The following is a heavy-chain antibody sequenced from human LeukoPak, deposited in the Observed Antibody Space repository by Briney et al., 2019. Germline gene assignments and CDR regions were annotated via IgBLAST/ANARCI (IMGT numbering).Heavy chain of an antibody. J-gene: IGHJ4*02. Sequence: GGSLRLSCAASGFTFSSYAMHWVRQAPGKGLEWVAVISYDGSNKYYADSVKGRFTISRDNSKNTLYLQMNSLRAEDTAVYYCASSGSYRFDYWGQGTLVTVSS. CDR2: ISYDGSNK. CDR1: GFTFSSYA. D-gene: IGHD1-26*01. CDR3: ASSGSYRFDY. V-gene: IGHV3-30*04.